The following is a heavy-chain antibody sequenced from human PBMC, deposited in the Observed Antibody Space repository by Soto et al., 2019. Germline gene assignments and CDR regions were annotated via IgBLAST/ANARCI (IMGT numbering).Heavy chain of an antibody. CDR3: ARFVTKATVVPPDYYFDY. CDR1: GGTFSSYS. Sequence: QVQLVQSGAEVKKPGSSVMVSCKASGGTFSSYSISWVRQAPGQGLEWMGRIIPVLGVPHYAQKFQGRVTITADRSTSTAYMELSNLISEDTAVYYCARFVTKATVVPPDYYFDYWGQGTLVTVSS. J-gene: IGHJ4*02. CDR2: IIPVLGVP. V-gene: IGHV1-69*02. D-gene: IGHD4-17*01.